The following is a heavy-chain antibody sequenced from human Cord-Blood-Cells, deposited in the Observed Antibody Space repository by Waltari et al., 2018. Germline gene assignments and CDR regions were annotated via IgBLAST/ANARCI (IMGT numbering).Heavy chain of an antibody. D-gene: IGHD3-10*01. J-gene: IGHJ5*02. Sequence: QVQLQQWGAGLLKPSEPLSLTCAVSGGSFSAYYWSWLRQPPGKGLEWIGEINHSGSTNYNPSLKSRVTISVDTSKNQFSLKLSSVTAADTAVYYCARHYGSGSYSNWFDPWGQGTLVTVSS. CDR2: INHSGST. CDR1: GGSFSAYY. V-gene: IGHV4-34*01. CDR3: ARHYGSGSYSNWFDP.